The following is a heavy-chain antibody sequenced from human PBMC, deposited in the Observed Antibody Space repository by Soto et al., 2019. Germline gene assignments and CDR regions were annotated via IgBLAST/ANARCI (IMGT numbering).Heavy chain of an antibody. CDR2: ITNSGTGT. CDR3: AKDYYDSSGYYLYFDY. J-gene: IGHJ4*02. V-gene: IGHV3-23*01. CDR1: GFTFSSYA. D-gene: IGHD3-22*01. Sequence: GSVSLSCAASGFTFSSYAISWVRQAPGKGLEWVSVITNSGTGTYYADSVKGRFTISRDNSKNSLYLQMNSLRAEDTAVYYCAKDYYDSSGYYLYFDYWGQGTLVTVSS.